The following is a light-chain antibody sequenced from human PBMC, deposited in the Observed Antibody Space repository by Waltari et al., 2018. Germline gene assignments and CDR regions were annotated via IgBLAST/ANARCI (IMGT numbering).Light chain of an antibody. J-gene: IGLJ7*01. CDR1: SGINVGTYR. Sequence: QAVLTQPSSLSATPGASASLTCTLRSGINVGTYRIYWYQQKPGSPPQYLLRYKSDSDKQQGSGVPSRCSGSKDVLANAGILLISGLQSEDEADYYCMIWHGSAAVFGGGTQLTVL. CDR3: MIWHGSAAV. V-gene: IGLV5-45*03. CDR2: YKSDSDK.